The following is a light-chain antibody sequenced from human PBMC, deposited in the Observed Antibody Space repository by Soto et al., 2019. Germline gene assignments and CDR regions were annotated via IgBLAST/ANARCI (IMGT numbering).Light chain of an antibody. Sequence: IVMTKTPLSLPVTPVEPASISFGSGQSLLHSDGKTFFYWYRQKPGKPPQLVXYQVSNRFSGVPDRFSGSGSGTDFTLKISRVAAEDVGVYYCMQTIQLPSTFGQGTKVDIK. CDR2: QVS. CDR3: MQTIQLPST. V-gene: IGKV2D-29*01. J-gene: IGKJ1*01. CDR1: QSLLHSDGKTF.